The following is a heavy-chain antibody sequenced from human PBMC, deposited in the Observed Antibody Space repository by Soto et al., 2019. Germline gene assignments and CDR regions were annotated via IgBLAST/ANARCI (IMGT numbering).Heavy chain of an antibody. CDR3: ARGLNDYGSGSYYYYYGLDV. CDR2: IFYSGTT. Sequence: SETLSLTCTVSGGSISSGDYYWSWIRQPPGKGLEWIGYIFYSGTTYHDPSLKSRVTISIDTSKNQFSLKLSSVTAADAAVYYCARGLNDYGSGSYYYYYGLDVWGQGSTVTVSS. CDR1: GGSISSGDYY. D-gene: IGHD3-10*01. J-gene: IGHJ6*02. V-gene: IGHV4-30-4*01.